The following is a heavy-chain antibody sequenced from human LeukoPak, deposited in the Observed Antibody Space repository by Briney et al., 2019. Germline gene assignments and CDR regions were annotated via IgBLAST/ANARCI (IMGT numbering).Heavy chain of an antibody. CDR2: ISGSGGST. J-gene: IGHJ5*02. D-gene: IGHD2-2*01. V-gene: IGHV3-23*01. CDR3: AKDLYCSSTSCPWGWFDP. Sequence: GGSLRLSCAASGFTFSSYVMSWVRQAPGKGLEWVSAISGSGGSTYYADSVKGRFTISRDNSKNTLYLQMNSLRAEDTAVYYCAKDLYCSSTSCPWGWFDPWGQGTLVTVSS. CDR1: GFTFSSYV.